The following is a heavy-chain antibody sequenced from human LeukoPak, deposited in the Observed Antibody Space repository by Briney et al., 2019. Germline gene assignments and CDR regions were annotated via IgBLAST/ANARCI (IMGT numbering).Heavy chain of an antibody. CDR3: ARESLLVYSGSYSFDS. CDR2: IYIGGST. Sequence: GGSLRLSCAASGFTVSSNYMSWVRQAPGKGLEWVSVIYIGGSTYYADSVKGRFTISRDNSKNTLYLQMNSLRAEDTAVYYCARESLLVYSGSYSFDSWGQGTLVTVSS. CDR1: GFTVSSNY. V-gene: IGHV3-53*01. J-gene: IGHJ4*02. D-gene: IGHD1-26*01.